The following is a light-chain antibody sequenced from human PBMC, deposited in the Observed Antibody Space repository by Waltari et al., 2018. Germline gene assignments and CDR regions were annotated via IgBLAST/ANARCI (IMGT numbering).Light chain of an antibody. CDR2: GAS. J-gene: IGKJ2*01. CDR1: QSVRSSY. Sequence: DIVLPQSPGTLSLSPGERATLSCRASQSVRSSYLAWYQQKPGQAPRLLIYGASSRATGIPDRFSGSGSGTDFTLTISRLEPEDFAVYYCQQYGSSSYTFGQGTKLEIK. CDR3: QQYGSSSYT. V-gene: IGKV3-20*01.